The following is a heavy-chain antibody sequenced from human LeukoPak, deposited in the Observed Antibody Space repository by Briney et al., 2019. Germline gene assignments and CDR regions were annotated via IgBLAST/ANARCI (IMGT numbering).Heavy chain of an antibody. D-gene: IGHD3-16*02. Sequence: PGGSLRLSCAASGFTFSTYTMHWVRQAPGKGLEWVSSISSSSSYIYYTDSEKGRFTVSRDNAKNSLYLQMNSLRAEDTAVYYCARSYDYVWGNYRYDFDYWGQGTLVTVSS. CDR2: ISSSSSYI. J-gene: IGHJ4*02. CDR3: ARSYDYVWGNYRYDFDY. V-gene: IGHV3-21*01. CDR1: GFTFSTYT.